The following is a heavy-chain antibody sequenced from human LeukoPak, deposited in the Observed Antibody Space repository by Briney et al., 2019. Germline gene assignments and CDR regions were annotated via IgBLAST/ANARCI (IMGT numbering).Heavy chain of an antibody. J-gene: IGHJ4*02. CDR3: ARDPTLGGYVSLSFDY. Sequence: PGGSLRLSCVVSGFSFDDYAMHWVRQAPGKGLEWVANIKQDGSEKYYVDSVKGRFTISRDNAQNSLYLQMNSLRAEDTAVYYCARDPTLGGYVSLSFDYWGQGTLVTVSS. V-gene: IGHV3-7*01. CDR2: IKQDGSEK. CDR1: GFSFDDYA. D-gene: IGHD5-12*01.